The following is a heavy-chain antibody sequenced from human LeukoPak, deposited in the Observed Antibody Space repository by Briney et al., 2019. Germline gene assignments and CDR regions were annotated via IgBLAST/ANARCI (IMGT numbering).Heavy chain of an antibody. V-gene: IGHV4-34*01. CDR3: ARARPLSNYYGSGVDV. Sequence: SETLSLTCAVYGGPFSGYYWSWIRQPPGKGLEWIGEINHSGSTNYNPSLKSRVTISVDTSKNQFSLKLSSVTAADTAVYYCARARPLSNYYGSGVDVWGQGTTVTVSS. CDR2: INHSGST. J-gene: IGHJ6*02. D-gene: IGHD3-10*01. CDR1: GGPFSGYY.